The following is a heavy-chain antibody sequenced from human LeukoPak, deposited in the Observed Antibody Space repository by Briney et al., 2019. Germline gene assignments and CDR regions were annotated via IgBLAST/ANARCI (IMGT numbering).Heavy chain of an antibody. V-gene: IGHV4-31*03. J-gene: IGHJ5*02. CDR2: IYYSGST. D-gene: IGHD3-3*01. Sequence: SQTLSLTCTVSGGSISSGGYYWSWIRQHPGKGLEWIGYIYYSGSTYYNPSLKSRVTISVDTSKNQFSLKLSSVTAADTAVYYCARGVVIQTIGFDPWGQGTLVTVSS. CDR1: GGSISSGGYY. CDR3: ARGVVIQTIGFDP.